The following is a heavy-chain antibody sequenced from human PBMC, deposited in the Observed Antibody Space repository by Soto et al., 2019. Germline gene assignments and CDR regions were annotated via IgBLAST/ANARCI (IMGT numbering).Heavy chain of an antibody. Sequence: EASVKVSCKASGYSFTSYGIIWVRQAPGQGLEWMGWISAYNGNTNYEQKLQGRVTMTTDTSTSTAYMELRSLRSDDTAVYYCARGNRIEAFDIWGQGTMVTVSS. CDR2: ISAYNGNT. D-gene: IGHD2-15*01. J-gene: IGHJ3*02. V-gene: IGHV1-18*01. CDR3: ARGNRIEAFDI. CDR1: GYSFTSYG.